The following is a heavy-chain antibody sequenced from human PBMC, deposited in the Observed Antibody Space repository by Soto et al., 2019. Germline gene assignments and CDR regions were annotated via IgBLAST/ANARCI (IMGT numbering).Heavy chain of an antibody. Sequence: GGSLRLSCAASGFTVSSNYMSWVRQAPGKGLEWVSVIYSGGSTYYADSVKGRFTISRDNSKNTLYLQMNSLRAEDTAVYYCARDLGYYYYYGMDVWGQGTTVTVSS. CDR2: IYSGGST. CDR1: GFTVSSNY. V-gene: IGHV3-53*01. J-gene: IGHJ6*02. CDR3: ARDLGYYYYYGMDV.